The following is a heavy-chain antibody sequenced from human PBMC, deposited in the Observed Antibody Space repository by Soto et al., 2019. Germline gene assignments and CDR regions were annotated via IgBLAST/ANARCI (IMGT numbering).Heavy chain of an antibody. CDR1: GYSFTSYW. J-gene: IGHJ3*02. Sequence: PGESLKISCKGSGYSFTSYWIGWVRQMPGKGLEWMGIIYPGDSDTRYSPSFQGQVTISADKSISTAYLQWSSLKASDTAMYYCARQAVFWSGYYGAFDIWGQGTMVTVSS. V-gene: IGHV5-51*01. D-gene: IGHD3-3*01. CDR2: IYPGDSDT. CDR3: ARQAVFWSGYYGAFDI.